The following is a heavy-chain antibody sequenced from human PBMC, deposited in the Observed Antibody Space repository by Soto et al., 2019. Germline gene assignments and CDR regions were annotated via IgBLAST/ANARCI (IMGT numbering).Heavy chain of an antibody. CDR2: IWYDGSNK. CDR1: GFTFSSYG. J-gene: IGHJ4*02. CDR3: ARDLGAAHLAGSGSYPQELDY. Sequence: GGSLRLSCAASGFTFSSYGMHWVRQAPGKGLEWVAVIWYDGSNKYYADSVKGRFTISRDNSKNTLYLQMNSLRAEDTAVYYCARDLGAAHLAGSGSYPQELDYWGQGTLVTVSS. V-gene: IGHV3-33*01. D-gene: IGHD3-10*01.